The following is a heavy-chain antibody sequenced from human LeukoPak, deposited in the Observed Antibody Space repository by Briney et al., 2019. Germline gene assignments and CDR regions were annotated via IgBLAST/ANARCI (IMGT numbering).Heavy chain of an antibody. Sequence: SETPSLTCTVSGGSISSYVLIWIRQPAGKGLEWIGRIFSSGTTNYNPSLKSRVTMSVDTSKNQFSLKLSSVTAADTAVYYCARDRGSDGSDQLDPWGQGTLVTVSS. J-gene: IGHJ5*02. CDR2: IFSSGTT. CDR1: GGSISSYV. CDR3: ARDRGSDGSDQLDP. D-gene: IGHD3-10*01. V-gene: IGHV4-4*07.